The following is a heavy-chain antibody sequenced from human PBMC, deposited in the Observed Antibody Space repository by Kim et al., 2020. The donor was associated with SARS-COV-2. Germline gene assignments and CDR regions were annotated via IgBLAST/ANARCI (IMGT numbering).Heavy chain of an antibody. V-gene: IGHV3-9*01. Sequence: GGSLRLSCAASGFTFDDYAMHWVRQAPGKGLEWVSGISWNSGSIGYADSVKGRFTISRDNAKSSLYLQMNSLRAEDTALYYCAKDNGYNGNDGGGCGIWG. CDR3: AKDNGYNGNDGGGCGI. CDR1: GFTFDDYA. D-gene: IGHD1-20*01. J-gene: IGHJ3*02. CDR2: ISWNSGSI.